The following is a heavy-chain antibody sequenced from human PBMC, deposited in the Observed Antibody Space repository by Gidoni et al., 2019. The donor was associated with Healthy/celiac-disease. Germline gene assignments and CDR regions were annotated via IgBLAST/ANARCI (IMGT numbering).Heavy chain of an antibody. V-gene: IGHV3-30-3*01. CDR3: ARDGCSSTSCLGRYFDY. J-gene: IGHJ4*02. D-gene: IGHD2-2*01. CDR2: ISYDGSNK. Sequence: QVQLVASGGGVVQPGRSLRLSCAASGFTFSSYAMHWVRQAPGKGLEWVAVISYDGSNKYYADSVKGRFTISRDNSKNTLYLQMNSLRAEDTAVYYCARDGCSSTSCLGRYFDYWGQGTLVTVSS. CDR1: GFTFSSYA.